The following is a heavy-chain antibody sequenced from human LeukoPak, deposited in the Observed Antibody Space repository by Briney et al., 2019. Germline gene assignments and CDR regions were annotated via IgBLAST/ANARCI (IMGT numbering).Heavy chain of an antibody. CDR2: IKPDGSEE. V-gene: IGHV3-7*01. D-gene: IGHD3-3*01. CDR1: GFTFSSYW. CDR3: VTGGHYSGS. J-gene: IGHJ5*02. Sequence: LTGESLRLSCAASGFTFSSYWMSWVRQAPGKGLEWVANIKPDGSEENYVDSVKGRFTIPRDNAKNSLYLQMSSLRAEDTAVYYCVTGGHYSGSWGQGSLVTVSS.